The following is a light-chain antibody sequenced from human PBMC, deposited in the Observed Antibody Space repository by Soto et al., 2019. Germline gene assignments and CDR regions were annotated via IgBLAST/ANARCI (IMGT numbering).Light chain of an antibody. Sequence: QLVLTQSPSASASLGASGNLTCTLSSGHSNYAIEWHQQQPEKGPRYLMKVNSDGSHRKGDGIPDRFSGSSSGAQRYLTIASLQSEDEADYYCQTWGTGIRVFGTGTKVTVL. CDR1: SGHSNYA. J-gene: IGLJ1*01. CDR3: QTWGTGIRV. V-gene: IGLV4-69*01. CDR2: VNSDGSH.